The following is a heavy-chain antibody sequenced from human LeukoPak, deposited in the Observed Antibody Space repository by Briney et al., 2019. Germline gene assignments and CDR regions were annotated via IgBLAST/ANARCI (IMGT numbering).Heavy chain of an antibody. CDR1: GFTFSSYG. Sequence: PGGSLRLSCAASGFTFSSYGMSWVRQAPGKGLEWVSAISGSGGSTYYADSVKGRFTISRDNSKNTLYLQMNSLRAEDTAVYYCARGFYESSGRFDPWGQGTLVTVSS. D-gene: IGHD3-22*01. CDR2: ISGSGGST. V-gene: IGHV3-23*01. J-gene: IGHJ5*02. CDR3: ARGFYESSGRFDP.